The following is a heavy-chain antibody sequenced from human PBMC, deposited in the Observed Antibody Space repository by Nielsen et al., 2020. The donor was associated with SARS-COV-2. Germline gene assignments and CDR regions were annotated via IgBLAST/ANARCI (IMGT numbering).Heavy chain of an antibody. CDR1: GFTFSNFA. J-gene: IGHJ4*02. CDR3: AKDFHGSVADFFGN. Sequence: GESLKISCAASGFTFSNFAIHWVRQAPGKGLEWVAVISSDGNHKDYADSVKGRVIISRDNSKNTLHLQMNSLRAEDTALYFCAKDFHGSVADFFGNWGQGTLVTVSS. V-gene: IGHV3-30-3*02. D-gene: IGHD2-2*03. CDR2: ISSDGNHK.